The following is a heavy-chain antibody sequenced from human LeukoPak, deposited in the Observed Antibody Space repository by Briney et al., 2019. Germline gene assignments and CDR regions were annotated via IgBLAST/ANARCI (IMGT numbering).Heavy chain of an antibody. D-gene: IGHD3-22*01. J-gene: IGHJ4*02. CDR1: GGSFSGYY. Sequence: PSETLSLTCAVYGGSFSGYYWSWIRQPPGKGLEWIGEINHSGSTNYNPSLKSRVTISVDTSKNQFSLKLSSVTAADTAVYYCARLGYYDSSGYCKQVALDYWGQGTLVTVSS. V-gene: IGHV4-34*01. CDR2: INHSGST. CDR3: ARLGYYDSSGYCKQVALDY.